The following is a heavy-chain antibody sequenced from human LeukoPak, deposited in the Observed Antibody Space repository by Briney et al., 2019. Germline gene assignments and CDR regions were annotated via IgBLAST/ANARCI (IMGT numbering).Heavy chain of an antibody. CDR2: INHSGST. CDR1: GGSLSGYY. Sequence: PSETLSLTCAVYGGSLSGYYWSWIRQPPGKGLEWIGEINHSGSTNYNPSLKSRVTISVDTSKNQFSLKLSSVTAADTAVYYCARGVRSSWYVPFDYWGQGTLVTVSS. CDR3: ARGVRSSWYVPFDY. V-gene: IGHV4-34*01. J-gene: IGHJ4*02. D-gene: IGHD6-13*01.